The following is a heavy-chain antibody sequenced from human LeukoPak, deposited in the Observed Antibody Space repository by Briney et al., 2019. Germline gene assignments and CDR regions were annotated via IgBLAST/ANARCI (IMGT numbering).Heavy chain of an antibody. D-gene: IGHD3-22*01. J-gene: IGHJ4*02. CDR1: GVSISSYY. CDR2: IYYSGST. CDR3: AREDYYDSSGYSH. Sequence: SETLSLTCTVSGVSISSYYWSWIRQPPGKGLEWIGYIYYSGSTNYNPSLKSRVTISVDTSKNQFSLKLSSVTAADTAVYYCAREDYYDSSGYSHWGQGTLVTVSS. V-gene: IGHV4-59*01.